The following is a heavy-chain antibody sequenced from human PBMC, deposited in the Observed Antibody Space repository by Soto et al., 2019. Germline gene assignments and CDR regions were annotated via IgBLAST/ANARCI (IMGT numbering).Heavy chain of an antibody. CDR2: IYWDDDE. D-gene: IGHD3-10*01. V-gene: IGHV2-5*02. CDR1: GFSLTTAGVG. Sequence: QSNLKESGPTLVKPTQTLTLTCSFSGFSLTTAGVGVGWVRQSPGEALEWLALIYWDDDERYSPSLKTRLTITKDLSKNQVVLIMTNMAPVDTATYYCAHSRNLITEDAQVGDFDYWGQGTLVTVSS. J-gene: IGHJ4*02. CDR3: AHSRNLITEDAQVGDFDY.